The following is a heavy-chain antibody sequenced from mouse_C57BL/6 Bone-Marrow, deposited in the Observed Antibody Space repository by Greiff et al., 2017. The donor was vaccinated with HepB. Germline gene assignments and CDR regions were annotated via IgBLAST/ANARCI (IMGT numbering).Heavy chain of an antibody. CDR3: ARSLPFCYYAMDY. CDR2: IYPRSGNT. D-gene: IGHD6-1*01. J-gene: IGHJ4*01. CDR1: GYTFTSYG. Sequence: QVHVKQSGAELARPGASVKLSCKASGYTFTSYGISWVKQSTGQGLEWIGEIYPRSGNTYYNEKFKGKATLTADKSSSTAYMELRSLTSEDSAVYFCARSLPFCYYAMDYWGQGTSVTVSS. V-gene: IGHV1-81*01.